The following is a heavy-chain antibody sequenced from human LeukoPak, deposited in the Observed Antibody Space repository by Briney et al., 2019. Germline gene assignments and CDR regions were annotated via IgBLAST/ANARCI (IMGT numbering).Heavy chain of an antibody. J-gene: IGHJ4*02. CDR3: AKGYYDYVWGSYYFDY. CDR1: GFIFSSYA. V-gene: IGHV3-23*01. Sequence: GGSLRLSCAASGFIFSSYAMSWIRQAPGKGLEWVSAIGSSGTATYLADSVKGRFTISRDNSRDTLYLQMNSLRAEDTAVYCCAKGYYDYVWGSYYFDYWGQGTLVTVSS. D-gene: IGHD3-16*01. CDR2: IGSSGTAT.